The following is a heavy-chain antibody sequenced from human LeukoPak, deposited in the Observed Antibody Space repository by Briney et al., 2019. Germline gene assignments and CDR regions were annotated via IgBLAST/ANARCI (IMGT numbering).Heavy chain of an antibody. CDR1: GFTFSSYA. V-gene: IGHV3-64*01. Sequence: PGGSLRLSCAASGFTFSSYAMHWVRQAPGKGLEYISAISSNGGSTYYANSVKGRFTISRDNSNNTLYLQMGSLRAEDMAVYYCARASGVDYYGSGSYHPSKNYHYYGMDVWGQGTTVTVSS. CDR3: ARASGVDYYGSGSYHPSKNYHYYGMDV. CDR2: ISSNGGST. J-gene: IGHJ6*02. D-gene: IGHD3-10*01.